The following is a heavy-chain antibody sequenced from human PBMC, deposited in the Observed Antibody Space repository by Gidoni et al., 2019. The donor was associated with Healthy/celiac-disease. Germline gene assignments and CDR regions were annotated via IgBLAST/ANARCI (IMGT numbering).Heavy chain of an antibody. CDR3: ARVPYSSSWARCDY. V-gene: IGHV1-2*02. J-gene: IGHJ4*02. Sequence: QAQLVQSGAEVKKPGASVKVSCKASGYTFTGYYMHWVRHAPGQWLELMGWSNPNSGGTIYAQKFQGRVTMTWDTSISTAYMELSRLRSDDTAVYYCARVPYSSSWARCDYWGQGTLVTVSS. D-gene: IGHD6-13*01. CDR2: SNPNSGGT. CDR1: GYTFTGYY.